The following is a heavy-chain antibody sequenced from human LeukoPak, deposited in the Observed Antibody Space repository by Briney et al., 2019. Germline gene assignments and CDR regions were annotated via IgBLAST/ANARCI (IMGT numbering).Heavy chain of an antibody. CDR2: INPNSGGT. Sequence: ASVKVSCKASGYTFTGYYMHWVRQAPGQGLEWMGWINPNSGGTNYAQKFQGRVTMIRDTSISTAYMELSRLRPDDTAVYYCARDAGYSGYDSRVDYWGQGTLVTVSS. D-gene: IGHD5-12*01. J-gene: IGHJ4*02. V-gene: IGHV1-2*02. CDR3: ARDAGYSGYDSRVDY. CDR1: GYTFTGYY.